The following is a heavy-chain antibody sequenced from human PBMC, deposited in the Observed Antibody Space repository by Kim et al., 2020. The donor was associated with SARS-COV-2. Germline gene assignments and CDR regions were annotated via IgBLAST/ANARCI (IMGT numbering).Heavy chain of an antibody. D-gene: IGHD3-10*01. V-gene: IGHV1-3*01. CDR3: ARDKYYGSGRGTNFDS. J-gene: IGHJ4*02. Sequence: QKLQGRVTITRDTSASTVYMELSSLRSEDTAVYYCARDKYYGSGRGTNFDSWGQGTLVTVSS.